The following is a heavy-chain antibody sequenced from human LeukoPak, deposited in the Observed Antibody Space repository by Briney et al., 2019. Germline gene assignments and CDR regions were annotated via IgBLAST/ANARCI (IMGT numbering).Heavy chain of an antibody. V-gene: IGHV1-3*01. Sequence: ASVKVSCKASGYTFTSYAMHWVRQAPGQRLEWMGWINAGNGNTKYSQKFQGRVTITRDTSASTAYMELSSLRSEDTAVYYCARVDIMTTVTRELMPWGQGTLVTVSS. J-gene: IGHJ5*02. CDR1: GYTFTSYA. CDR3: ARVDIMTTVTRELMP. D-gene: IGHD4-17*01. CDR2: INAGNGNT.